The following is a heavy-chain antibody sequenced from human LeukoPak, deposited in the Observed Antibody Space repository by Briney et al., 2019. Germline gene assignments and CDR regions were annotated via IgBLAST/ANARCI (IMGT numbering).Heavy chain of an antibody. CDR3: AKGSDDTIAY. J-gene: IGHJ4*02. Sequence: GGSLRLSCAASGFTFSSSGMHWVRQAPGRGLEWVAVISYDGINKYYADSVKGRFTISRDNSKNTLYLQMNSLRTEDTAVYYCAKGSDDTIAYWGQGTLVTVSS. D-gene: IGHD3-22*01. V-gene: IGHV3-30*18. CDR2: ISYDGINK. CDR1: GFTFSSSG.